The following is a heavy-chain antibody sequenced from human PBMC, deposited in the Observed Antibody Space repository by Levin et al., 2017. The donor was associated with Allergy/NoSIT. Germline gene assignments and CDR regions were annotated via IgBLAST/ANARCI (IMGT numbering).Heavy chain of an antibody. D-gene: IGHD3-10*01. V-gene: IGHV1-69*01. CDR2: IIPIFGTA. CDR1: GGTFSSYA. J-gene: IGHJ4*02. CDR3: ARARYYYGSGTPVDVVSYFDY. Sequence: KISCKASGGTFSSYAISWVRQAPGQGLEWMGGIIPIFGTANYAQKFQGRVTITADESTSTAYMELSSLRSEDTAVYYCARARYYYGSGTPVDVVSYFDYWGQGTLVTVSS.